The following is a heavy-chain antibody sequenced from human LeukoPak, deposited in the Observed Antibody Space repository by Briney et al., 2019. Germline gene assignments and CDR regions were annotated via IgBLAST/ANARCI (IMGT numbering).Heavy chain of an antibody. J-gene: IGHJ4*02. CDR2: INHSGST. CDR1: GVSLSGYY. V-gene: IGHV4-34*01. CDR3: ARVYCSSTSCYPIDY. D-gene: IGHD2-2*01. Sequence: SETLSLTCAVYGVSLSGYYWSWVRQPPGKGLEWVGEINHSGSTNYNPSLKSRVTISVDTSKNQFSLKLSSVTAADTAVYYCARVYCSSTSCYPIDYWGQGTLVTVSS.